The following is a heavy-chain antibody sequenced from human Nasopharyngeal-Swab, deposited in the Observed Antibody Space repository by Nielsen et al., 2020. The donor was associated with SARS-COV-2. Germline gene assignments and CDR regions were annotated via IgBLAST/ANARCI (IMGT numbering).Heavy chain of an antibody. CDR1: GFTFNNYN. V-gene: IGHV3-21*01. Sequence: GGSLRLSCAASGFTFNNYNFNWVRQAPGKGLEWVPSISSSSSYIYYADSVKGRFTISRDNAKNSLYLQMNSLRAEDTAVYYCARDGLDYDFWSVYFMDVWGQGTTVTVSS. D-gene: IGHD3-3*01. CDR2: ISSSSSYI. CDR3: ARDGLDYDFWSVYFMDV. J-gene: IGHJ6*02.